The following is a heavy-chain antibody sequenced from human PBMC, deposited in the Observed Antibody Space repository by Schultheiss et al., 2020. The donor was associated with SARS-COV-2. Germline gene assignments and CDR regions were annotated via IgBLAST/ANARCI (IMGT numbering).Heavy chain of an antibody. Sequence: GGSLRLSCAASGFTFSSYGMHWVRQAPGKGLEWVSAISGSGGSTYYADSVKGRFTISRDNSKNTLFLQMNSMSVEDTALYFCARGRAEKYYGALDVWGQGALVTVSS. J-gene: IGHJ4*02. CDR1: GFTFSSYG. CDR3: ARGRAEKYYGALDV. D-gene: IGHD4/OR15-4a*01. CDR2: ISGSGGST. V-gene: IGHV3-23*01.